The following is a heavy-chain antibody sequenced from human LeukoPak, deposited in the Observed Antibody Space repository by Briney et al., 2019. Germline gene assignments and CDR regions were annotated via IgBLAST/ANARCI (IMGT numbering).Heavy chain of an antibody. CDR2: INHSGST. V-gene: IGHV4-4*02. J-gene: IGHJ5*02. Sequence: PSGTLSLTCAVSGGSISSSNWWSWVRQPPGKGLEWIGEINHSGSTNYNPSLKSRVTISVDTSKNQFSLRLSSVTAADTAVYYCARVGYDFWSGYPSRFDPWGQGTLVTVSS. CDR3: ARVGYDFWSGYPSRFDP. CDR1: GGSISSSNW. D-gene: IGHD3-3*01.